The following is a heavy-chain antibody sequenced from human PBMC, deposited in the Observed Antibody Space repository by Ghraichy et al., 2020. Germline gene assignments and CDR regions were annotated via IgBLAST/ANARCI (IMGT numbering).Heavy chain of an antibody. CDR2: IWYDGSNK. V-gene: IGHV3-33*01. D-gene: IGHD6-13*01. Sequence: GGSLRLSCAASGFTFSNYGLHWVRQAPGKGLEWVAVIWYDGSNKNYADSVKGRFTISRDNSKNTLYMEMNSLRAEDTAVYYCARQQQLVHYYYYYGMDVWGQGTTVTVSS. CDR3: ARQQQLVHYYYYYGMDV. J-gene: IGHJ6*02. CDR1: GFTFSNYG.